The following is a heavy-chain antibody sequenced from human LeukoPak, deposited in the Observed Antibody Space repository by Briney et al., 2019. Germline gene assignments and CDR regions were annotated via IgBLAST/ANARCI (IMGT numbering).Heavy chain of an antibody. CDR2: INHSGST. Sequence: PSETLSLTCAVYGGSFSGYYWSWIRQPPGKGLEWIGEINHSGSTKYNPSLKSQVTISVDMSKNQFSLKLSSVTAADTAVYYCARDRGYYKNNWFDPWGQGTLVTVSS. CDR3: ARDRGYYKNNWFDP. J-gene: IGHJ5*02. CDR1: GGSFSGYY. D-gene: IGHD3-22*01. V-gene: IGHV4-34*01.